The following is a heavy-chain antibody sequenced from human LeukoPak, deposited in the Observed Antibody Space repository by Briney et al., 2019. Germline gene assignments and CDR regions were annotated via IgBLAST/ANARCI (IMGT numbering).Heavy chain of an antibody. Sequence: KPGGSLRLSCAASGFTFSDYYMSWIRQPPGKGLEWIGEINHSGSTNYNPSLKSRVTISVDTSKNQFSLKLSSVTAADTAVYYCARVPTMIVVVTDAFDIWGQGTMVTVSS. CDR3: ARVPTMIVVVTDAFDI. D-gene: IGHD3-22*01. CDR2: INHSGST. V-gene: IGHV4-34*01. J-gene: IGHJ3*02. CDR1: GFTFSDYY.